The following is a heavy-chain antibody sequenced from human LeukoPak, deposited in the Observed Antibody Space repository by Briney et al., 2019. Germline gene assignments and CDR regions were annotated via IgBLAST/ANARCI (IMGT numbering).Heavy chain of an antibody. D-gene: IGHD5-18*01. CDR3: AKLYNYGYIN. Sequence: GGSLRLSCAASGVTVTSNHMSWVRQAPGKELEWVSVIYSGGSTYYADSVKGRFTISRDNSKNTLYLQMDSLRTEDTAVYFCAKLYNYGYINWGQGTLVTVSS. J-gene: IGHJ4*02. V-gene: IGHV3-66*01. CDR2: IYSGGST. CDR1: GVTVTSNH.